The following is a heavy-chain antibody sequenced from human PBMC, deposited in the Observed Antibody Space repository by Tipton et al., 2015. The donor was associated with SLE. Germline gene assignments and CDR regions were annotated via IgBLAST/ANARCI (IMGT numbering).Heavy chain of an antibody. V-gene: IGHV4-34*01. J-gene: IGHJ4*02. CDR3: AGGPRYYGDLPFDH. Sequence: LRLSCAVYGGPFSDYYWSWIRQPPGKGLEWIAEINHLGSTRHSPSLKSRLTISVDTSKNQLSLALTSVTAADTAVYYCAGGPRYYGDLPFDHWGQGTLVTVSS. CDR1: GGPFSDYY. CDR2: INHLGST. D-gene: IGHD3-10*01.